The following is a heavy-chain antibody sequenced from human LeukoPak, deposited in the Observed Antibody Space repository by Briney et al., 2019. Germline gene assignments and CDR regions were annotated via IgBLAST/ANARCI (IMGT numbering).Heavy chain of an antibody. CDR2: IYYSGST. V-gene: IGHV4-30-4*01. Sequence: SQTLSLTCTVSGGSISSGDYYWSWIRQPPGKGLEWIGYIYYSGSTYYNPSLKSRVTISVDTSKNQFSLKLSSVTAADTAVYCCARGSKLLWFGELFNHYYYYGMDVWGKGTTVTVSS. J-gene: IGHJ6*04. D-gene: IGHD3-10*01. CDR3: ARGSKLLWFGELFNHYYYYGMDV. CDR1: GGSISSGDYY.